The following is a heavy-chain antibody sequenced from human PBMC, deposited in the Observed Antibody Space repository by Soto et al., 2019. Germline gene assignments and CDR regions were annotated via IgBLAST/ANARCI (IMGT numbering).Heavy chain of an antibody. V-gene: IGHV1-18*04. Sequence: QVQLVQSGAELTKPGASVKVSCKASGYTFTNHGISWVRQAPGQGLEWVGWVSGDNDKTKSAQKFQGRVTMTTDTSTHTAYMELRSLRSDDTAVYFWARDFYPVAYFFDYRGQGPLVTVSS. CDR2: VSGDNDKT. CDR1: GYTFTNHG. J-gene: IGHJ4*02. CDR3: ARDFYPVAYFFDY. D-gene: IGHD2-21*01.